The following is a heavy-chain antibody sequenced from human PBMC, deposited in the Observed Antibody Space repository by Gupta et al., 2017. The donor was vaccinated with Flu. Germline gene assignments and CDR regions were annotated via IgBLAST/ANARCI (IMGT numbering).Heavy chain of an antibody. CDR3: AKNRASGTTKGSFDI. V-gene: IGHV3-21*06. CDR2: ISRISRFT. Sequence: QAPGKGLEWVSSISRISRFTFFADSVKGRFTISRDNAKNSVYLQMNNLRGEDTALYYCAKNRASGTTKGSFDIWGQGTMVTVSA. J-gene: IGHJ3*02. D-gene: IGHD1-1*01.